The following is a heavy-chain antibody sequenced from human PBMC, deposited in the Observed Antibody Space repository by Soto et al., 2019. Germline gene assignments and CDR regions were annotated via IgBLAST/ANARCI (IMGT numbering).Heavy chain of an antibody. CDR1: GGTFGSYA. V-gene: IGHV1-69*01. Sequence: QVQLVQSGAEVKKPGSSVKVSCKASGGTFGSYAISWVRQAPGQGLEWMGGIIPIPGTANYAQKFQGRVTIAADESTSTAYMELSSPRSEATAVYYCARSEGSSTSLAIYYYYYYGMDVWGQGTTVTVSS. J-gene: IGHJ6*02. CDR2: IIPIPGTA. D-gene: IGHD2-2*01. CDR3: ARSEGSSTSLAIYYYYYYGMDV.